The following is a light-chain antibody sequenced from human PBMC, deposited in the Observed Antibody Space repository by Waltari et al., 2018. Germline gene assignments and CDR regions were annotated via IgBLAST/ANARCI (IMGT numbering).Light chain of an antibody. CDR2: EGS. J-gene: IGLJ2*01. CDR1: SRDVGSYNL. Sequence: QSALTQPASVSGSPGQSITISCTGTSRDVGSYNLVSWYQQNPGKAPKLMRYEGSTRPSGVSNRFAGSKAGNTASLTISGLQDEDEADYYCCSYAGSSTLIFGGGTRLTVL. V-gene: IGLV2-23*01. CDR3: CSYAGSSTLI.